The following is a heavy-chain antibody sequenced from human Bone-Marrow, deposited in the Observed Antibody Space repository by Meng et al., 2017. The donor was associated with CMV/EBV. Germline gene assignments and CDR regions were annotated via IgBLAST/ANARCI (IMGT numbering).Heavy chain of an antibody. CDR3: DRYCTSNSCYPQYGMDV. Sequence: LSLTCAASGFTFSSYAMHWVRQAPGKGLEWVAVISYDGSNKYYADSVKGRFTISRDNSKNTLYLQMNSLRAEDTAVYYCDRYCTSNSCYPQYGMDVWGQGTTVTVSS. CDR2: ISYDGSNK. D-gene: IGHD2-2*01. V-gene: IGHV3-30-3*01. CDR1: GFTFSSYA. J-gene: IGHJ6*02.